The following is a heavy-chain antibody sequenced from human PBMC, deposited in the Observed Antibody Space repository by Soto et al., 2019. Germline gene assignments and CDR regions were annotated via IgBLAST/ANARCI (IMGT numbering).Heavy chain of an antibody. V-gene: IGHV3-30-3*01. D-gene: IGHD5-18*01. CDR2: ISYDGSNK. CDR3: ARASQWIQLWNEPFDY. J-gene: IGHJ4*02. CDR1: GFTFSSYA. Sequence: QVQLVESGGGVVQPGRSLRLSCAASGFTFSSYAMHWVRQAPGKGLEWVAVISYDGSNKYYADSVKGRFTISRDNSKSTLYLQMNSLRAEDTAVYYCARASQWIQLWNEPFDYWGQGTLVTVSS.